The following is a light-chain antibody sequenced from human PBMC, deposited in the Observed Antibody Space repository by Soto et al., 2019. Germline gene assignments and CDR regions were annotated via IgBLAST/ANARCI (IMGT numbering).Light chain of an antibody. CDR2: GAS. J-gene: IGKJ1*01. V-gene: IGKV1-5*01. CDR3: QQYNTYPLT. CDR1: QSIRSR. Sequence: DIQMTQSPSTLSASVGDRVTFTCRASQSIRSRLAWYQQKPGKAPRLLISGASTLESGVPSRFSGSPVSGSASGTAFSLTISSLQPDDFATYYCQQYNTYPLTFGQGTKVEVK.